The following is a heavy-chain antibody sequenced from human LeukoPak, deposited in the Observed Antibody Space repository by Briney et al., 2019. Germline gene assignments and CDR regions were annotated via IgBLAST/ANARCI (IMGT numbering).Heavy chain of an antibody. CDR1: GGSISSSSYY. CDR3: ARVENYYGSDPIQRAFDI. J-gene: IGHJ3*02. V-gene: IGHV4-39*07. CDR2: IYYSGST. D-gene: IGHD3-10*01. Sequence: SETLSLTCTVSGGSISSSSYYWGWIRQPPGKGLEWIGSIYYSGSTYYNPSLKSRVTISVDTSKNQFSLKLSSVTAADTAVYYCARVENYYGSDPIQRAFDIWGQGTMVTVSS.